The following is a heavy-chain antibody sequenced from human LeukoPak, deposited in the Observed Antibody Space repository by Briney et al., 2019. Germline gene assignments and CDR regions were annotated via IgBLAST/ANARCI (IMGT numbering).Heavy chain of an antibody. J-gene: IGHJ3*01. D-gene: IGHD6-6*01. CDR1: GYTFTSYG. V-gene: IGHV1-18*01. CDR2: ISAYNGNT. CDR3: ARGPSEYSSSSDTFDV. Sequence: ASVKVSCKASGYTFTSYGISWVRQAPGQGLEWMGWISAYNGNTNYAQKLQGRVTMTRDMSTSTVYMELSSLRSEDTAVYYCARGPSEYSSSSDTFDVWGQGTMVTVSS.